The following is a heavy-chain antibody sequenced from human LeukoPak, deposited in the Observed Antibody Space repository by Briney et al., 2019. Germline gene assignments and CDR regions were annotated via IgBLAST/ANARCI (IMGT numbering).Heavy chain of an antibody. CDR1: GFTLSSYW. Sequence: GGSLRLSCAASGFTLSSYWMHWVRHAPGKGLVWVSRINSDGSSTNYADSVKGRFTISRGNAENTLYLQMNSLRAEDTAVYYCARKAAGLTFDYWGQGTLVTVSS. D-gene: IGHD6-13*01. CDR2: INSDGSST. J-gene: IGHJ4*02. CDR3: ARKAAGLTFDY. V-gene: IGHV3-74*01.